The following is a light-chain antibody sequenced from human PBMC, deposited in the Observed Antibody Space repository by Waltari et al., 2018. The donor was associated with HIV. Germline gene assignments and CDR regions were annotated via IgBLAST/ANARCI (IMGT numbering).Light chain of an antibody. J-gene: IGLJ2*01. CDR1: SNDVGGYNY. CDR3: TSYASSSSLL. V-gene: IGLV2-14*01. Sequence: QSALTQPATVSGSPGQSITISCTGGSNDVGGYNYVSWYQHLPGKAPKLIIYEVRNRPSGVSNRFYGSKSGNTASLTISGLQAEDEADYYCTSYASSSSLLFGGGTKLTVL. CDR2: EVR.